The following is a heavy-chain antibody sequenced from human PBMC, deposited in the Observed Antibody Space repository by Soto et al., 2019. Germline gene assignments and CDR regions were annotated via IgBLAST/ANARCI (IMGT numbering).Heavy chain of an antibody. CDR2: ISYDGSNK. D-gene: IGHD6-13*01. Sequence: GGSLRLSCAASGFTFSSYAMHWVRQAPGKGLEWVAVISYDGSNKYYADSVKGRFTISRDNSKNTLYLQMNSLGAEDTAVYYCASGGPIAAAGLFDYWGQGTLVTVSS. CDR3: ASGGPIAAAGLFDY. CDR1: GFTFSSYA. V-gene: IGHV3-30-3*01. J-gene: IGHJ4*02.